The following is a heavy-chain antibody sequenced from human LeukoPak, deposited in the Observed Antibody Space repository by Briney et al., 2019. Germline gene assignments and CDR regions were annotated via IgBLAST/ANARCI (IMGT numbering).Heavy chain of an antibody. J-gene: IGHJ4*02. Sequence: GASVKVSCKASGYTFTSYGISWVRQAPGQGLEWMGWISPYNGNTNYAQKLQGRVTMTTDTSTSTAYMELRSLRSDATAVYYCARAIRYSSSWLYYFAYSGQATLVSVSP. CDR2: ISPYNGNT. D-gene: IGHD6-13*01. V-gene: IGHV1-18*01. CDR1: GYTFTSYG. CDR3: ARAIRYSSSWLYYFAY.